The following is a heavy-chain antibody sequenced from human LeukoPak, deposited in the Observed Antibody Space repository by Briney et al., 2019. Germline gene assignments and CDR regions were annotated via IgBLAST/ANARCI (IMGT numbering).Heavy chain of an antibody. CDR2: IKKDGSEK. CDR1: GFTFSSYA. J-gene: IGHJ4*02. Sequence: GGSLRLSCAASGFTFSSYAMSWVRQAPGKGLEWVANIKKDGSEKNYVDSVKGRFTISRDNAKKSLYLQMNSLRAEDTAMYYCARHLSGVTGYTYGRGIDYWGQGTLVTVSS. D-gene: IGHD5-18*01. CDR3: ARHLSGVTGYTYGRGIDY. V-gene: IGHV3-7*01.